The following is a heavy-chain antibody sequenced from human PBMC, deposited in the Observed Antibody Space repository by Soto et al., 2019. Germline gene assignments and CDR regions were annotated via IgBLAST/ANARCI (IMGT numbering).Heavy chain of an antibody. D-gene: IGHD6-13*01. CDR1: VDIVSSNSAA. CDR2: TYYRSKWYN. V-gene: IGHV6-1*01. Sequence: PSQTLSLTCAISVDIVSSNSAAGNCIRQSPSRGLEWLGKTYYRSKWYNDYAVSVKSRITINPDTSKNQFSLQLNSVTPEDTAVYYCARDRAYSSTWPTRDYYYGMDVWGQGTTVTVSS. CDR3: ARDRAYSSTWPTRDYYYGMDV. J-gene: IGHJ6*02.